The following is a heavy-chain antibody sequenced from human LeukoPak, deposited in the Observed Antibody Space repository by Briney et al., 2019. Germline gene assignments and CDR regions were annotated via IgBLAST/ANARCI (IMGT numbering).Heavy chain of an antibody. V-gene: IGHV4-31*03. J-gene: IGHJ3*02. CDR1: GGSISSGGYY. Sequence: SETLPLTCTVSGGSISSGGYYWSWIRQHPEKGLEWIGYIYYSGSTYYNPSLKSRVTISVDTSKNQFSLKLSSVTAADTAVYYCARDVRIFGVVTTPGGAAFDIWGQGTMVTVSS. D-gene: IGHD3-3*01. CDR2: IYYSGST. CDR3: ARDVRIFGVVTTPGGAAFDI.